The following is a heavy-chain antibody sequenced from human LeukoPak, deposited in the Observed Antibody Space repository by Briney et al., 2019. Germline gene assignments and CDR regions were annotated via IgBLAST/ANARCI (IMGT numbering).Heavy chain of an antibody. J-gene: IGHJ3*02. Sequence: PGGSLRLSCAASGFTFSSYAMSWVRQAPGKGLEWVANIKQDGSEKYYVDSVKGRFTISRGNAKNSLYLQMNSLRAEDTAVYYCARDAYYYDSSGYYRHNPFDIWGQGTMVTVSS. CDR1: GFTFSSYA. D-gene: IGHD3-22*01. CDR3: ARDAYYYDSSGYYRHNPFDI. V-gene: IGHV3-7*01. CDR2: IKQDGSEK.